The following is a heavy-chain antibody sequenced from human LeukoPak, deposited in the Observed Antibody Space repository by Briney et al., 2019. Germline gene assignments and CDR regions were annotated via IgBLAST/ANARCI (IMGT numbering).Heavy chain of an antibody. Sequence: GGSLRLSCAASGFTFSNAWMSWVRQAPGKGLEWVGRIKSKTDGGTTDYAAPVKGRYTISRDDSKNTLYLQMNSLKTEDTAVYHCTTEVSTMIVVEGRDAFDIWGQGTMVTVSS. J-gene: IGHJ3*02. D-gene: IGHD3-22*01. V-gene: IGHV3-15*01. CDR1: GFTFSNAW. CDR2: IKSKTDGGTT. CDR3: TTEVSTMIVVEGRDAFDI.